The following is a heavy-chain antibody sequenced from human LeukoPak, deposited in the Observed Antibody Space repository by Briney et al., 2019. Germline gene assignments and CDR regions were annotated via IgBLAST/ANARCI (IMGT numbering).Heavy chain of an antibody. Sequence: PGGSLRLSCAASGFTFSSYGMHWVRQAPGKGLEWVAFIRYDGSNKYYADSVKGRFTISRDNSKNTLYLQMNSLRAKDTAVYYCAKDRRTGLAALIVVVVAATPPDYWGQGTLVTVSS. CDR2: IRYDGSNK. V-gene: IGHV3-30*02. CDR3: AKDRRTGLAALIVVVVAATPPDY. D-gene: IGHD2-15*01. CDR1: GFTFSSYG. J-gene: IGHJ4*02.